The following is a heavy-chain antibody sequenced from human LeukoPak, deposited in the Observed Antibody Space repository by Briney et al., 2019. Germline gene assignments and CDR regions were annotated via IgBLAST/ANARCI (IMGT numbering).Heavy chain of an antibody. V-gene: IGHV4-4*07. D-gene: IGHD2-2*01. CDR1: GGSISSYY. J-gene: IGHJ4*02. CDR2: IYTSGST. Sequence: SETLSLTCTVSGGSISSYYWSWIRQPAGKGLEWIGRIYTSGSTNYNPSLKSRVTMSVDTSKNQFSLKLSSVTAADTAVYYCARSDCSSTSCPLYFDYWGQGTLVTVSS. CDR3: ARSDCSSTSCPLYFDY.